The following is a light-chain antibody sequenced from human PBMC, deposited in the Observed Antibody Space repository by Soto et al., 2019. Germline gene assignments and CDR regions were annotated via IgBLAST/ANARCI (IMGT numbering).Light chain of an antibody. CDR1: HGINDF. CDR2: AAS. J-gene: IGKJ4*01. V-gene: IGKV1-16*02. Sequence: DIQMTQSPSSLSASVGDTVTISCRATHGINDFLAWFQQKQGKAPKPLISAASSLQISVPSNLSGSGSYRDFTLTISSMQPQDSTTSYFQQYHSYTVNCGGGTKVVIK. CDR3: QQYHSYTVN.